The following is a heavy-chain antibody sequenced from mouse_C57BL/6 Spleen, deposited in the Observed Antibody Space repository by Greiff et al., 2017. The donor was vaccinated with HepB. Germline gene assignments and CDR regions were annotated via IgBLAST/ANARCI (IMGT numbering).Heavy chain of an antibody. CDR3: ARALWLREKGLGFAY. CDR1: GYTFTDYY. CDR2: IYPGSGNT. D-gene: IGHD2-2*01. J-gene: IGHJ3*01. V-gene: IGHV1-84*01. Sequence: QVHVKQSGPELVKPGASVKISCKASGYTFTDYYINWVKQRPGQGLEWIGWIYPGSGNTKYNEKFKGKATLTVDTSSSTAYMQLSSLTSEDSAVYFCARALWLREKGLGFAYWGQGTLVTVSA.